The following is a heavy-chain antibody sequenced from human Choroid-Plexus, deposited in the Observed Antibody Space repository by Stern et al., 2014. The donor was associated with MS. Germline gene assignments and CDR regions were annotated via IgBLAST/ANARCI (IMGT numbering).Heavy chain of an antibody. J-gene: IGHJ4*02. V-gene: IGHV3-30*18. D-gene: IGHD2/OR15-2a*01. CDR2: ISYDGSK. CDR3: AKERQYLTFFFYF. CDR1: GFSFSSFG. Sequence: QVQLVQSGGGVVQPGRPLRLSCAASGFSFSSFGMHWVRQAPGKGLEWVALISYDGSKDYADSVQGRFAISRDNSKNTLYLQMNSLRAEDTAVYYCAKERQYLTFFFYFWGQGSLVTVSS.